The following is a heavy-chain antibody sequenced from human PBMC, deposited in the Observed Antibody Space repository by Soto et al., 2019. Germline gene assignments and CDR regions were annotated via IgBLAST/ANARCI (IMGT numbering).Heavy chain of an antibody. CDR2: VSASGGTA. CDR1: GFTFSNYA. CDR3: TKGRAVVPAAKFYYGMDV. D-gene: IGHD2-2*01. Sequence: SLRLSCAASGFTFSNYAMSWVRQAPGKGLEWVSAVSASGGTAYYADSVRGRFSVSRDRSKNTLYLQMNSLRADDTAVYYCTKGRAVVPAAKFYYGMDVWGQGTTVTAP. V-gene: IGHV3-23*01. J-gene: IGHJ6*02.